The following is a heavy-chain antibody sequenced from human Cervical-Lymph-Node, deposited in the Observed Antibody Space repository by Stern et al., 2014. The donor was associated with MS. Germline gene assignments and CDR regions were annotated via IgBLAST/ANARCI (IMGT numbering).Heavy chain of an antibody. D-gene: IGHD5-12*01. Sequence: QVQLMQSGPGLVKPSETLSLTCTVSGGSVSSGSYYWSWIRQPPGKGLEWIGYIYYSGSTNYNPSLKSRVTISVDTSKNQFSLKLSSVTAADTAVYYCARLVATTGPADYWGQGTLVTVSS. CDR2: IYYSGST. J-gene: IGHJ4*02. CDR3: ARLVATTGPADY. CDR1: GGSVSSGSYY. V-gene: IGHV4-61*01.